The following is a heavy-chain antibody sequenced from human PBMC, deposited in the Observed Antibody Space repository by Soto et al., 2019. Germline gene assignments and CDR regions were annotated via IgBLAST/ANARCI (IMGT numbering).Heavy chain of an antibody. CDR1: GGSISNYY. J-gene: IGHJ4*02. CDR3: ARDGGEDYYFDY. V-gene: IGHV4-59*01. Sequence: QVQLQESGPGLVKPSETLSLICTVSGGSISNYYWSWIRQPPGKGLEWIGYVYYSGSTNYNPSLKSRVTISLDTSKNQFSLKLSSVTAADTAVYYCARDGGEDYYFDYWGQGTLVTVSS. CDR2: VYYSGST. D-gene: IGHD3-10*01.